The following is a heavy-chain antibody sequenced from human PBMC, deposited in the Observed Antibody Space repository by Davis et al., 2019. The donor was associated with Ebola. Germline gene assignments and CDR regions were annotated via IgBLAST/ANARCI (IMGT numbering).Heavy chain of an antibody. Sequence: GESLKISCAASGFTFSSYGMHWVLQAPGKGLEWVAFIRYDGSNKYYADSVKGRFTISRDNSKNTLYLQMNSLRAEDTAVYYCARGDWFDPWGQGTLVTVSS. D-gene: IGHD3-16*01. CDR1: GFTFSSYG. V-gene: IGHV3-30*02. J-gene: IGHJ5*02. CDR3: ARGDWFDP. CDR2: IRYDGSNK.